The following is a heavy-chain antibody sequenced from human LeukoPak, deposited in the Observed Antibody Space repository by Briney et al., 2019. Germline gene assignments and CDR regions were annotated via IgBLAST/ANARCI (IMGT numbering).Heavy chain of an antibody. CDR1: GGTFSSYA. Sequence: SVKVSCKASGGTFSSYAISWVRQAPGQGLEWMGGIIPIFGTKKSAQKFQGRVTITTDKSTSTAYMELSSLRTEDTAVYYCGNSLNYYGSRSPADWGEATLETVYS. J-gene: IGHJ4*02. V-gene: IGHV1-69*05. D-gene: IGHD3-10*01. CDR3: GNSLNYYGSRSPAD. CDR2: IIPIFGTK.